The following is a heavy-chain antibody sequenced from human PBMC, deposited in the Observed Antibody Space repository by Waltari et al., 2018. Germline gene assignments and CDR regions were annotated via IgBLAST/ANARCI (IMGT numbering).Heavy chain of an antibody. CDR2: RKQDGSET. D-gene: IGHD6-19*01. V-gene: IGHV3-7*04. J-gene: IGHJ4*02. CDR1: GFTFSRFS. CDR3: TRGSGWYHY. Sequence: EVQLVESGGSVVHPGGSLRLSCAASGFTFSRFSMSWVRQAPGKGLEGVATRKQDGSETNYVDSGKGRFTISRDDANNSLYLQMNSLRAEDTALYYCTRGSGWYHYWGQGTLVTVSS.